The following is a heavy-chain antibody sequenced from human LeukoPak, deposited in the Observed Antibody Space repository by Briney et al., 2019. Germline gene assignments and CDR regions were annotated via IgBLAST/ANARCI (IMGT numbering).Heavy chain of an antibody. Sequence: PGGSLRLSCAASGFTFSSYAMSWVRQAPGKGLEWVSAISGSGSTYYADSVKGRFTISRDNSKNTLYLQMNSLRAEDTAVYYCAKGGDFGEPRDWGQGTLVTVSS. J-gene: IGHJ4*02. CDR1: GFTFSSYA. CDR2: ISGSGST. V-gene: IGHV3-23*01. D-gene: IGHD3-10*01. CDR3: AKGGDFGEPRD.